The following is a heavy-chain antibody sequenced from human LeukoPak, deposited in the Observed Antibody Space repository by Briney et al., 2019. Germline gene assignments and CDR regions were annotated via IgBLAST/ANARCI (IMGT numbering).Heavy chain of an antibody. CDR3: ARDPARGHYYYYYMDV. V-gene: IGHV1-2*06. CDR2: INPHSGVT. D-gene: IGHD3-10*01. J-gene: IGHJ6*03. Sequence: GASVKVSCKASGYTFAGYFIHWVRQAPGQGLEWMGRINPHSGVTEYAQKFQGRVTMTRDTSTSTVYMELSSLRSEDTAVYYCARDPARGHYYYYYMDVWGKGTTVTVSS. CDR1: GYTFAGYF.